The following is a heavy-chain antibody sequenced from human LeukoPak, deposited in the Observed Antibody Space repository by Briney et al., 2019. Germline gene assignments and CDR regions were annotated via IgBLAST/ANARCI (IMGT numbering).Heavy chain of an antibody. CDR3: ARSGYCSGGSCTDYYYMDV. CDR2: IIPIFGTA. J-gene: IGHJ6*03. CDR1: GGTFSSYA. Sequence: TVKVSCKASGGTFSSYAISWVRQAPGQGLEWMGGIIPIFGTANYAQKFQGRVTITTDESTSTAYMELSSLRSEDTAVYYCARSGYCSGGSCTDYYYMDVWGKGTTVTVSS. D-gene: IGHD2-15*01. V-gene: IGHV1-69*05.